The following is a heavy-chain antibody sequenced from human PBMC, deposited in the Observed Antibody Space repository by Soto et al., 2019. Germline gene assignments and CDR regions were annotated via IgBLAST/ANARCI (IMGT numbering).Heavy chain of an antibody. V-gene: IGHV1-69*12. J-gene: IGHJ4*02. CDR3: ARPRGYYHSSGSPY. CDR2: IIPIFGTA. CDR1: GGTFSNYA. Sequence: QVQLVQSGAEVKKPGSSVKVSCKASGGTFSNYAISWVRQAPGQGLEWMGGIIPIFGTANYAQKFQGRDTITADESKSTAYMELSSLRSEDTAVYYCARPRGYYHSSGSPYWGQGTLVTVSS. D-gene: IGHD3-22*01.